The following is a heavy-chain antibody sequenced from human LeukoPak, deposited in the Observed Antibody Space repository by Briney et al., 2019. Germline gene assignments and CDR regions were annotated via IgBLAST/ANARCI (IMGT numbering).Heavy chain of an antibody. V-gene: IGHV3-21*01. CDR3: ARDRARVSDY. J-gene: IGHJ4*02. CDR2: ISSDSNYI. D-gene: IGHD3-22*01. CDR1: GFTFSTYS. Sequence: GGSLRLSCAAPGFTFSTYSMNWVRQAPGKGLEWVSAISSDSNYIYYTDSVKGRFTISRDNAKNSLYLQMNSLRAEDTAVYYCARDRARVSDYWGQGTLVTVSS.